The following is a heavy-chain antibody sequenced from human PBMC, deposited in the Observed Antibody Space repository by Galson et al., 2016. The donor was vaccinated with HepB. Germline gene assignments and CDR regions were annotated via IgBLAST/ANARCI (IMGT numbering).Heavy chain of an antibody. Sequence: SETLSLTCGVSGPSFSDNYWSWIRQPPGKGLEWIGESNYRGSTNYNPSLKSRVTISVDTSKNQFSLKLTSATAADTAVYYCARVTSGRYGPQGTFDIWGQGTLVTVSS. CDR3: ARVTSGRYGPQGTFDI. V-gene: IGHV4-34*01. CDR2: SNYRGST. CDR1: GPSFSDNY. D-gene: IGHD3-10*01. J-gene: IGHJ4*02.